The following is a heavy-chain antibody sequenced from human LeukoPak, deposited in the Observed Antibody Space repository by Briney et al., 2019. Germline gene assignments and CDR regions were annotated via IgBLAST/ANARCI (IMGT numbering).Heavy chain of an antibody. CDR2: INQDGSEK. J-gene: IGHJ4*02. CDR3: ARSLGGYADHFDY. D-gene: IGHD5-12*01. Sequence: PGGSLRLSCAASGFTFSSYWMIWVRHAPGKGLEWAANINQDGSEKYYVDSVKGRFTISRDNAKNSLYLQMNSLRAEDTAVYYCARSLGGYADHFDYWGQGTQVTVSS. CDR1: GFTFSSYW. V-gene: IGHV3-7*01.